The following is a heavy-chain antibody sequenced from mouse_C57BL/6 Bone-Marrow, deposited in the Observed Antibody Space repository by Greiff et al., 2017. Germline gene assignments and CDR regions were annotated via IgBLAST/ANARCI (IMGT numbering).Heavy chain of an antibody. CDR3: ARNYGSSYVGAMDY. CDR1: GFTFSDYG. D-gene: IGHD1-1*01. V-gene: IGHV5-17*01. J-gene: IGHJ4*01. Sequence: EVQGVESGGGLVKPGGSLKLSCAASGFTFSDYGMHWVRQAPEKGLEWVAYISSGSSTIYYADTVKGRFTISRDNAKNTLFLQMTSLRSEDTAMYYCARNYGSSYVGAMDYWGQGTSVTVSS. CDR2: ISSGSSTI.